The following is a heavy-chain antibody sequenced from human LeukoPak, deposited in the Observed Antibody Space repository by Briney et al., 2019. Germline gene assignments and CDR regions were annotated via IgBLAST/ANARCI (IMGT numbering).Heavy chain of an antibody. CDR1: GGSFSGYY. J-gene: IGHJ5*02. V-gene: IGHV4-34*01. Sequence: SETLSLTCAVYGGSFSGYYWSRIRQPPGKGLEWIGEINHSGSTNYNPSLKSRVTISVDTSKNQFSLKLSSVTAADTAVYYCARAEVTRGGNWFDPWGQGTLVTVSS. CDR2: INHSGST. D-gene: IGHD2-21*02. CDR3: ARAEVTRGGNWFDP.